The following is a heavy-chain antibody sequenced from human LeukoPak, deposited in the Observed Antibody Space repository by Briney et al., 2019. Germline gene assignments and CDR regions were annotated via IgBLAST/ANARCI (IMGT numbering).Heavy chain of an antibody. CDR1: GFTFSTYW. Sequence: PGGSLRLSCAASGFTFSTYWVTWVRQAPGKGLEWVANINVDGSEKYYVDSVKGRFTISRDSAKNSLYLQMNSLTVEDTAVYYCARDDGFSCYSYWGQGTLVTVSS. CDR3: ARDDGFSCYSY. D-gene: IGHD3/OR15-3a*01. CDR2: INVDGSEK. V-gene: IGHV3-7*01. J-gene: IGHJ4*02.